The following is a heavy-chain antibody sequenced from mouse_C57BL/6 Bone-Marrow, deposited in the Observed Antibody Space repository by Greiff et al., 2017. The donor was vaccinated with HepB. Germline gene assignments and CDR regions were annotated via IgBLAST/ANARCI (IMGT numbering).Heavy chain of an antibody. V-gene: IGHV1-50*01. J-gene: IGHJ2*01. Sequence: QVQLQQPGAELVKPGASVKLSCKASGYTFTSYWMQWVKQRPGQGLEWIGEIDPSDSYTNYNGKFKGKATLTADKSSSTAYMQLSSLTSEDSAVYFCQILYYGSSYFDYWGQGTTLTVSS. CDR3: QILYYGSSYFDY. CDR2: IDPSDSYT. D-gene: IGHD1-1*01. CDR1: GYTFTSYW.